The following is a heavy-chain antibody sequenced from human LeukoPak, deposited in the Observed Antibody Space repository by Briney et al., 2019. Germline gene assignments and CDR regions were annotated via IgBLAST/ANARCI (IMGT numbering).Heavy chain of an antibody. Sequence: PGGSLRLSCVASGFTFSNYGMSWVRQAPGKGLEWVSVISDSGVGTDYADSVKGRFTISRDNSKNTLFLQLNSLRAEDTAVYYCATTLTDMLPRMYFTYWGQGTLVTVSS. D-gene: IGHD2/OR15-2a*01. J-gene: IGHJ4*02. CDR2: ISDSGVGT. CDR1: GFTFSNYG. V-gene: IGHV3-23*01. CDR3: ATTLTDMLPRMYFTY.